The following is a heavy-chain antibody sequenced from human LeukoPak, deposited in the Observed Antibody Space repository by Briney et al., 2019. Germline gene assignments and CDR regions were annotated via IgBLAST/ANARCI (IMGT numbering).Heavy chain of an antibody. CDR3: VREPSYTGTWWYPDL. CDR1: GFIFSSYD. D-gene: IGHD1-14*01. J-gene: IGHJ2*01. Sequence: GGSLRLSCVASGFIFSSYDMHWVCQATGKGLEWISAIDPAGNTWYSDSVKGRFTISRENARSSLFLQMNSLRAADTAVYYCVREPSYTGTWWYPDLWGRGTLVTVSS. V-gene: IGHV3-13*01. CDR2: IDPAGNT.